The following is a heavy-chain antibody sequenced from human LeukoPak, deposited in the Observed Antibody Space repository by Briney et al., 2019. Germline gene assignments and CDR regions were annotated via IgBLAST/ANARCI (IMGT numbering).Heavy chain of an antibody. J-gene: IGHJ4*02. V-gene: IGHV3-23*01. CDR3: ARHLLWFGELSGGFDY. CDR1: GFTFSSYG. Sequence: GGSLRLSCAASGFTFSSYGMSWVRQAPGKGLEWVSGISSSGGSTYYADSVKGRFTISRDNSRNTLYLQMNSLRAEDTAVYYCARHLLWFGELSGGFDYWGQGTLVTVSS. CDR2: ISSSGGST. D-gene: IGHD3-10*01.